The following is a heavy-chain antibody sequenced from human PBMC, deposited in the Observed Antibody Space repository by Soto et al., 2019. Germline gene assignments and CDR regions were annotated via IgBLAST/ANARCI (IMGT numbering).Heavy chain of an antibody. V-gene: IGHV1-69*13. Sequence: SVKVSCKASGGTFSSYAISWVRQAPGQGLEWMGGIIPIFGTTNYAQKFQGRVTITANASTSTAYMELSSLRSEDTAVYYCARMGYYHHYGMDVWGQGTTVTVSS. CDR1: GGTFSSYA. J-gene: IGHJ6*02. CDR3: ARMGYYHHYGMDV. CDR2: IIPIFGTT.